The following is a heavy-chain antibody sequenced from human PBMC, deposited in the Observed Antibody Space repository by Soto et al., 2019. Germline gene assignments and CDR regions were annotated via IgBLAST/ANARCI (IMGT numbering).Heavy chain of an antibody. Sequence: GGSLRLSCAASGFTFSSYAMHWVRQAPGKGLEWVAVISYDGSNKYYADSVKGRFTISRDNSKNTLDLQMNSLRAEDTAVYYCASLWGGMDVWGQGTTVTVSS. CDR1: GFTFSSYA. CDR2: ISYDGSNK. V-gene: IGHV3-30-3*01. CDR3: ASLWGGMDV. D-gene: IGHD3-16*01. J-gene: IGHJ6*02.